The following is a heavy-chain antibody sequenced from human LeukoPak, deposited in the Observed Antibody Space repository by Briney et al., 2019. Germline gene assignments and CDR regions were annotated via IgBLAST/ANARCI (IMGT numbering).Heavy chain of an antibody. CDR2: MNPNSGGT. CDR1: GYTFTSYD. J-gene: IGHJ4*02. V-gene: IGHV1-2*02. D-gene: IGHD5-12*01. Sequence: ASVKVSCKASGYTFTSYDINWVRQATGQGLEWMGWMNPNSGGTNYAQKFQGRVTMTRDTSISTAYMELSRLRSDDTAVYYCARDRGGYTFDYWGQGTLVTVSS. CDR3: ARDRGGYTFDY.